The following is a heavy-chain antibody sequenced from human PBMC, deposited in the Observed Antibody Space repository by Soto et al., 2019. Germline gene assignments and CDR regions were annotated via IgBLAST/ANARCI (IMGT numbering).Heavy chain of an antibody. J-gene: IGHJ4*02. CDR2: ISYDGSNK. Sequence: GGSLRLSCAASGFTFSSYAMHWVRQAPGKGLEWVAVISYDGSNKYYADSVKGRFTISRDNSKNTLYLQMNSLRAEDTAVYYCARARDYYDSSGYENDFDYWGQGTLVTVSS. V-gene: IGHV3-30-3*01. D-gene: IGHD3-22*01. CDR3: ARARDYYDSSGYENDFDY. CDR1: GFTFSSYA.